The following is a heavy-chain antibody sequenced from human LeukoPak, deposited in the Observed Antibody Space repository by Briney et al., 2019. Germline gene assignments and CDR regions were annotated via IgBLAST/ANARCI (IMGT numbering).Heavy chain of an antibody. CDR2: IYHSGST. CDR3: ARDGVLMVRGVIPYGMDV. V-gene: IGHV4-38-2*02. J-gene: IGHJ6*02. CDR1: GYSISSGYY. D-gene: IGHD3-10*01. Sequence: PSETLSLTCTVSGYSISSGYYWGWIRQPPGKGLEWIGSIYHSGSTYYNPSLKSRVTISVDTSKNQFSLKLSSVTAADTAVYYCARDGVLMVRGVIPYGMDVWGQGTTVTVSS.